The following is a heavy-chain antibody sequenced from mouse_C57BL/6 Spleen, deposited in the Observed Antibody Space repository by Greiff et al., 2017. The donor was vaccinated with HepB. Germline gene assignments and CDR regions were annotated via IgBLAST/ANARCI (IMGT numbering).Heavy chain of an antibody. Sequence: DVQLVESGPELVKPGASVKIPCKASGYTFTDYNMDWVKQSHGKSLEWIGDINPNNGGTIYNQKFKGKATLTVDKSSSTAYMELRSLTSEDTAVYYCARASDSSSPYAMDYWGQGTSVTVSS. CDR2: INPNNGGT. D-gene: IGHD1-1*01. CDR1: GYTFTDYN. J-gene: IGHJ4*01. CDR3: ARASDSSSPYAMDY. V-gene: IGHV1-18*01.